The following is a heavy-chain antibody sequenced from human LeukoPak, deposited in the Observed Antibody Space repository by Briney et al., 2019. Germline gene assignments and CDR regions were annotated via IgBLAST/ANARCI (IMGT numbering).Heavy chain of an antibody. CDR3: ARDIENYYGSGSGTYYYYGMDV. D-gene: IGHD3-10*01. CDR2: ISGSGSTI. CDR1: GFTFSDYY. V-gene: IGHV3-11*01. J-gene: IGHJ6*02. Sequence: PGGSLRLSCAASGFTFSDYYMSWIRQAPGKGLEWVSYISGSGSTIYYADSVKGRFTISRDNAKNSLYLQMNSLRAEDTAVYYCARDIENYYGSGSGTYYYYGMDVWGQGTTVTVSS.